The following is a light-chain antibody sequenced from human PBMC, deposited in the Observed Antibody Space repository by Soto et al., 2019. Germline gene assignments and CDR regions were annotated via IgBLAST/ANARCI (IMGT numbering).Light chain of an antibody. Sequence: QSVLTQPPSVSEAPRQRVTISCSGSSSNIGNNAVHWYQELPGKAPKLLIYYDDLLPSGVADRFSGSKSGTSASLAISGLQSEDEADYYCPAWDDSLNGLVFGGGTKLTVL. CDR3: PAWDDSLNGLV. J-gene: IGLJ2*01. V-gene: IGLV1-36*01. CDR1: SSNIGNNA. CDR2: YDD.